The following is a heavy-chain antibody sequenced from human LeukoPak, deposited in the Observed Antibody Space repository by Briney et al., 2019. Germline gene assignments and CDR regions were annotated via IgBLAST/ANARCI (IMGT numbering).Heavy chain of an antibody. CDR2: IYYSGST. V-gene: IGHV4-59*01. CDR3: ARVTGYVMEDHLDY. J-gene: IGHJ4*02. CDR1: GGSISSYY. Sequence: SSETLSLTCTVSGGSISSYYWSWIRQPPGKGLEWIGYIYYSGSTNYNPSLKSRVTISVDTSKNQFSLRLSSVTAADTAVYYCARVTGYVMEDHLDYWGQGTLVTVSS. D-gene: IGHD6-13*01.